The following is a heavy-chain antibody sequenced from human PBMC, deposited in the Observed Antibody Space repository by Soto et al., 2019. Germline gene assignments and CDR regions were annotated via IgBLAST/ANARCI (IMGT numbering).Heavy chain of an antibody. Sequence: SVKVSCKASGGTFSSYAISWVRQAPGQGLEWMGGIITIVGTANYAQKFYDRVTITADKSTSTAYMELISLRSEDTAVYYCARAYHWSDGGYYYYYGMDVWGQGTTVTV. J-gene: IGHJ6*02. CDR2: IITIVGTA. D-gene: IGHD1-20*01. CDR1: GGTFSSYA. V-gene: IGHV1-69*06. CDR3: ARAYHWSDGGYYYYYGMDV.